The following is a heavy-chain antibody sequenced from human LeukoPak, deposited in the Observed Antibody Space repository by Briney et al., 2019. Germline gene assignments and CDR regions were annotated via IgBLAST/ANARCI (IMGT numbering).Heavy chain of an antibody. CDR3: ARDHLFGGATDAFDI. Sequence: PSQTLSLTCTVSGGSISSGGYYWSWIRQPPGKGLEWIGYIYHSGSTYYNPSLKSRVTISVDRSKNQFSLKLSSVTAADTAVYYCARDHLFGGATDAFDIWGQGKKATVSS. CDR1: GGSISSGGYY. J-gene: IGHJ3*02. V-gene: IGHV4-30-2*01. D-gene: IGHD3-3*01. CDR2: IYHSGST.